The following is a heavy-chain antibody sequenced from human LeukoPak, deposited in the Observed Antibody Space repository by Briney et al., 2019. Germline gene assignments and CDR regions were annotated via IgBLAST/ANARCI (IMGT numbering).Heavy chain of an antibody. D-gene: IGHD4-17*01. V-gene: IGHV4-59*01. J-gene: IGHJ4*02. CDR1: GGSISSYY. Sequence: PSETLSLTCTVSGGSISSYYWSWIRQPPGKGLEWIGYIYYSGSTNYNPSLKSRVTISVDTSKNQFSLKLSSVTAADTAVYYCARERAGDYGSFEYWGQGTLVTVSS. CDR3: ARERAGDYGSFEY. CDR2: IYYSGST.